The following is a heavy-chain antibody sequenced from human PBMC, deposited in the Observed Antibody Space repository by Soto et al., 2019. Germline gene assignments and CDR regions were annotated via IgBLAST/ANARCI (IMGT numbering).Heavy chain of an antibody. Sequence: QVQLQESGPGLVKPSETLSLTCTVSGGSISSYYWSWIRQPPGKGLDWIGYIYYSGSTNYNPSLKSRVTISVDTSKNQFSLKLSSVTAADTAVYYCARHPSPGGLGGSSWYSWFDPWGQGTLVTVSS. J-gene: IGHJ5*02. CDR1: GGSISSYY. CDR2: IYYSGST. CDR3: ARHPSPGGLGGSSWYSWFDP. V-gene: IGHV4-59*01. D-gene: IGHD6-13*01.